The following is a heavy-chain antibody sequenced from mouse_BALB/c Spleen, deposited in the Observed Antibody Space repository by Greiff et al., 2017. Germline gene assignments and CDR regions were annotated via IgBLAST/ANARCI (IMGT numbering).Heavy chain of an antibody. J-gene: IGHJ2*01. V-gene: IGHV3-2*02. D-gene: IGHD1-3*01. CDR3: ARGKEGYY. CDR2: ISYSGST. CDR1: GYSITSDYA. Sequence: EVQLKESGPGLVKPSQSLSLTCTVTGYSITSDYAWNWIRQFPGNKLEWMGYISYSGSTSYNPSLKSRISITRDTSKNQFFLQLNSVTTEDTATYYCARGKEGYYWGQGTTLTVSS.